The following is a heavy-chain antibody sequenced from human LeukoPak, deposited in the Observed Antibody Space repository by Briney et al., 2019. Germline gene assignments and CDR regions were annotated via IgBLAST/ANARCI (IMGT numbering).Heavy chain of an antibody. J-gene: IGHJ6*02. Sequence: ASVKVSCKASGYTFTSYGISWVRQAPGQGLEWMGWISAYNGNTNYAQKLQGRVTMTTDTSTSTAYMELRSLGSDDTAVYYCARDPNRYYYYGMDVWGQGTTVTVSS. CDR3: ARDPNRYYYYGMDV. V-gene: IGHV1-18*01. CDR1: GYTFTSYG. CDR2: ISAYNGNT. D-gene: IGHD2/OR15-2a*01.